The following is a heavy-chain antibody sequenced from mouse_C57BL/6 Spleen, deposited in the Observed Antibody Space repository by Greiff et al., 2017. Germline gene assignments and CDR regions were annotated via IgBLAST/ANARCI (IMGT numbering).Heavy chain of an antibody. Sequence: QVQLQQPGAELVMPGASVKLSCKASGYTFTSYWMHWVKQRPGQGLEWIGEIDPSDSYTNYNQKFKGKSTLTVDKSSSTAYMQLSSLTSEDSAVYYCASTGTEAMDYWGQGTSVTVSS. CDR2: IDPSDSYT. D-gene: IGHD4-1*02. J-gene: IGHJ4*01. CDR3: ASTGTEAMDY. CDR1: GYTFTSYW. V-gene: IGHV1-69*01.